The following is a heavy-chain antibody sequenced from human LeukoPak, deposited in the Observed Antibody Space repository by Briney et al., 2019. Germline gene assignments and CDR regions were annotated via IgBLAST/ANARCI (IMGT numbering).Heavy chain of an antibody. CDR2: IYYSGST. CDR3: ARDSSGWYSDY. J-gene: IGHJ4*02. V-gene: IGHV4-30-4*01. CDR1: GGSISSGDYY. Sequence: SQTLSLTCTVSGGSISSGDYYWSWIRQPPGKGLEWIGYIYYSGSTYYNPSLKSRVTISVDTSKNQFSLKLSSVTAAETAVYYCARDSSGWYSDYWGQGTLVTVSS. D-gene: IGHD6-19*01.